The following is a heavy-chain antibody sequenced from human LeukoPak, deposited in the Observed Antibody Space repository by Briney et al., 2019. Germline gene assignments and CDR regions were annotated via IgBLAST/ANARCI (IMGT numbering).Heavy chain of an antibody. CDR3: ARGYNWNDWWFDL. J-gene: IGHJ5*02. V-gene: IGHV1-46*01. D-gene: IGHD1-20*01. CDR2: INPSGGST. CDR1: GYTFTSYY. Sequence: ASVKVSCKASGYTFTSYYMHWLRQAPGRGLEWMGIINPSGGSTSYAQKFQGRVTMTRDTSTSTVYMELSSLRSEDTAVYYCARGYNWNDWWFDLWGQGTLVTVSS.